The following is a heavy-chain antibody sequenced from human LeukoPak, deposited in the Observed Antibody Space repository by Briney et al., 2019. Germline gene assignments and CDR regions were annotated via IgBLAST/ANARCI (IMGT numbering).Heavy chain of an antibody. D-gene: IGHD6-13*01. CDR2: INHSGST. CDR1: GGSFSGYY. V-gene: IGHV4-34*01. Sequence: SETLSLTCAVYGGSFSGYYWSWIHQPPGKGLEWIGEINHSGSTNYNPSLKSRVTMSVDTSKNQFSLKLSSVTAADTAVYYCARGTYSSSWYSDGMDVWGQGTTVTVSS. CDR3: ARGTYSSSWYSDGMDV. J-gene: IGHJ6*02.